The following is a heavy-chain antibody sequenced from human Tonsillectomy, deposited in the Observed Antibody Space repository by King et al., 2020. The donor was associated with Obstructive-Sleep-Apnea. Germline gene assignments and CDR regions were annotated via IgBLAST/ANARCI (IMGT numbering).Heavy chain of an antibody. CDR3: ARGEYYYDSSGYHRLGNWFDP. Sequence: VQLQESGPGLVKPSQTLSLTCTVSGGSISSGDYYWSWIRQPPGKGLEWIGYIYYSGSTYYKPSLKSRVTISVDTSKNQFSLKLSSVTAADTAVYYCARGEYYYDSSGYHRLGNWFDPWGQGTLVTVSS. CDR2: IYYSGST. V-gene: IGHV4-30-4*01. J-gene: IGHJ5*02. CDR1: GGSISSGDYY. D-gene: IGHD3-22*01.